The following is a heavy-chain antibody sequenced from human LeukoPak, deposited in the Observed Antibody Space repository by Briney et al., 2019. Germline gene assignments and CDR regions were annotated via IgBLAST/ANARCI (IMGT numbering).Heavy chain of an antibody. D-gene: IGHD4-17*01. Sequence: GGSLRLSCAASGFTFSSYGMHWVRQAPGKGPEWVAVIWYDGSNKYYADSVKGRFTISRDNSKNTLYLQLNSLRADDTAVYYCAKPVTRTGGADYWGQGTMVTVAS. CDR3: AKPVTRTGGADY. V-gene: IGHV3-33*06. CDR1: GFTFSSYG. CDR2: IWYDGSNK. J-gene: IGHJ4*02.